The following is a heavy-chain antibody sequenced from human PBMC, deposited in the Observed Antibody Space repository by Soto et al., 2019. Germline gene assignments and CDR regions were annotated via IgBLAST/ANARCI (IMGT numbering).Heavy chain of an antibody. CDR3: ARDQGALAAAGLGTIWRSYGLDV. J-gene: IGHJ6*02. Sequence: QAQLVESGGGLVKPGGSLRLSCAASGFTLSDFYMSWIRQAPGKGLEWVSYISGSGGTIFYADSVKGRFTISRDNAKNSLDLQMNSLRAGDTAVYYCARDQGALAAAGLGTIWRSYGLDVWGHGTTVTVSS. CDR2: ISGSGGTI. V-gene: IGHV3-11*01. D-gene: IGHD6-13*01. CDR1: GFTLSDFY.